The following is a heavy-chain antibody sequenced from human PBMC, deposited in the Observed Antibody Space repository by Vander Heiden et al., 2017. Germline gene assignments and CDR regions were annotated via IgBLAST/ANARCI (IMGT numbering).Heavy chain of an antibody. Sequence: EVQLLESGGGLVQPGGSLRLSCAASGFTFSSYAMSWVRQAPGKWLEWVSAISGSGGSTYYADSVKGRFTISRDNSKNTLYLQMNSLRAEDTAVYYCAKVKSTYGSGSPYYYGMDVWGQGTTVTVSS. CDR1: GFTFSSYA. CDR2: ISGSGGST. CDR3: AKVKSTYGSGSPYYYGMDV. J-gene: IGHJ6*02. V-gene: IGHV3-23*01. D-gene: IGHD3-10*01.